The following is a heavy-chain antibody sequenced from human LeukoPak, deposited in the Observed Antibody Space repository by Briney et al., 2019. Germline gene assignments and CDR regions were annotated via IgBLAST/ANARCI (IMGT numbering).Heavy chain of an antibody. Sequence: SETLSLTCTVSGGSISSYYWSWIRQPAGKGLEWIGRIYTSGSTNYNPSLKSRVTMSVDTSKNQFSLKLSSVTAADTAVYYCARAIVVVPAATSFDYWGQGTLVTVSS. CDR3: ARAIVVVPAATSFDY. V-gene: IGHV4-4*07. CDR2: IYTSGST. D-gene: IGHD2-2*01. J-gene: IGHJ4*02. CDR1: GGSISSYY.